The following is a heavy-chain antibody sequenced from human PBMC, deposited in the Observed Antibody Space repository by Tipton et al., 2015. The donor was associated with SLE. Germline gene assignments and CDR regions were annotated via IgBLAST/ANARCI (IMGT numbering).Heavy chain of an antibody. CDR1: GGSISRSNFY. V-gene: IGHV4-39*07. Sequence: TLSLTCTVSGGSISRSNFYWAWIRQPPGKGLEWIGSFYYGKSTFYNPSLKSRVSISVDTSTNRLFLNLISVTAADTAVYFCARGELIEGFDPWGQGTLVTVAA. J-gene: IGHJ5*02. D-gene: IGHD3-22*01. CDR3: ARGELIEGFDP. CDR2: FYYGKST.